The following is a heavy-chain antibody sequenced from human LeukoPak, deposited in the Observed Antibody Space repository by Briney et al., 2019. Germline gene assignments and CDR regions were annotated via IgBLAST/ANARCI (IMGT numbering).Heavy chain of an antibody. D-gene: IGHD3-3*01. V-gene: IGHV1-8*01. J-gene: IGHJ6*02. CDR1: GYTFTSYD. CDR3: ARRRITIFGVVTNGYYGMDV. Sequence: ASVKVSCKASGYTFTSYDINWVRQATGQGLEWMGWMNPNSGNTGYAQKFQGRVTMTRNTSISTAYMELSSLRSEDTAVYYCARRRITIFGVVTNGYYGMDVWGQGTTVTVSS. CDR2: MNPNSGNT.